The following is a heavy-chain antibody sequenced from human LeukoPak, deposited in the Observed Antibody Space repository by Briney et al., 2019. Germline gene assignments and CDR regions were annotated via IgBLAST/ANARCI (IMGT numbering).Heavy chain of an antibody. CDR2: INPNSGGT. D-gene: IGHD6-13*01. V-gene: IGHV1-2*02. CDR3: ARAYSSSWYSGFWFDP. Sequence: ASVTVSCKASGYTFTGYYMHWVRQAPGQGLEWMGWINPNSGGTNYAQKFQGRVTMTRDTSISTAYMELSRLRSDDTAVYYCARAYSSSWYSGFWFDPWGQGTLVTVSS. J-gene: IGHJ5*02. CDR1: GYTFTGYY.